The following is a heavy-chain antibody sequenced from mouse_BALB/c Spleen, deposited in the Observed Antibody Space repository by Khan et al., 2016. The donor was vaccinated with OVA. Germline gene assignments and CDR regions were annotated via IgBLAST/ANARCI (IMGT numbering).Heavy chain of an antibody. Sequence: QVQLKQSGAELAKPGASVKMSCKASGYTFTSYWMHWVKQRPGQGLEWLGYINPSTGYTEYNQMFKDKARLTKDKTPSAGYMQRSSLKSKESAVYYCANHGSSSAGLTYWGQGTLVTVSA. CDR3: ANHGSSSAGLTY. CDR1: GYTFTSYW. D-gene: IGHD1-1*01. CDR2: INPSTGYT. V-gene: IGHV1-7*01. J-gene: IGHJ3*01.